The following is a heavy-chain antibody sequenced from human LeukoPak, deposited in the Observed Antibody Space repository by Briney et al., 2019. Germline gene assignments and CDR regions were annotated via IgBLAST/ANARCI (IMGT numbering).Heavy chain of an antibody. J-gene: IGHJ4*02. V-gene: IGHV3-48*03. CDR2: ISSSGSTI. D-gene: IGHD6-19*01. Sequence: PGGSLRLSCAASGFTFSSYEMNWVRQAPGKGLKWVSYISSSGSTIYYADSVKGRFTISRDNAKNSLYLQMNSLRAEDTAVYYCARLYSSGWYDFDYWGQGTLVTVSS. CDR1: GFTFSSYE. CDR3: ARLYSSGWYDFDY.